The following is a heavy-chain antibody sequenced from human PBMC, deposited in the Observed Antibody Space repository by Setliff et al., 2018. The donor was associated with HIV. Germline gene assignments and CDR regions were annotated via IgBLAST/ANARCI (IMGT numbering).Heavy chain of an antibody. Sequence: PSETLSLTCTVSGGSIIRGGYYWSWIRQHPGKGLEWIGYIYYSVTNYKPSLKSRVTISIDTSKNQFSLKLTSVTAADTAIYYCARSKGGGSGSFSYWGQGTLVTVSS. CDR3: ARSKGGGSGSFSY. CDR1: GGSIIRGGYY. D-gene: IGHD3-10*01. CDR2: IYYSVT. J-gene: IGHJ4*02. V-gene: IGHV4-61*08.